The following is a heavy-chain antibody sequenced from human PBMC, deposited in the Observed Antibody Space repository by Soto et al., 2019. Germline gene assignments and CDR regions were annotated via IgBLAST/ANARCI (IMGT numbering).Heavy chain of an antibody. CDR1: GFTFSSYW. J-gene: IGHJ6*02. CDR3: AREYGSGSYFVAYPGNLDYYYYYGMDV. CDR2: IKQDGSEK. D-gene: IGHD3-10*01. V-gene: IGHV3-7*04. Sequence: GGSLRLSCAASGFTFSSYWMSWVRQAPGKGLEWVANIKQDGSEKYYVDSVKGRFTISRDNAKNSLYLQMNSLRAEDTAVYYCAREYGSGSYFVAYPGNLDYYYYYGMDVWGQGTTVTVSS.